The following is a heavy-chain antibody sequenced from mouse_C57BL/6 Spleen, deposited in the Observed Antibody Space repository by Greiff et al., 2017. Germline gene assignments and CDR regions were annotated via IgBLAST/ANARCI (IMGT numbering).Heavy chain of an antibody. CDR1: GFSLTSYG. D-gene: IGHD1-1*01. CDR2: IWSDGST. J-gene: IGHJ4*01. CDR3: ARQVTTVVGSMDY. Sequence: VMLVESGPGLVAPSQSLSITCTVSGFSLTSYGVHWVRQTPGKGLEWLVVIWSDGSTTYNSALKSRLSISKDNSKSQVFLKMNILQTDYTAMYYCARQVTTVVGSMDYWGQGTSVTVSS. V-gene: IGHV2-6-1*01.